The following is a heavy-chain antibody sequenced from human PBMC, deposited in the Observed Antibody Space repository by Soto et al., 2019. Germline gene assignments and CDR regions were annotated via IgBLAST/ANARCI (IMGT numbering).Heavy chain of an antibody. CDR3: AREVKYYDILTGPYYYFDY. Sequence: QLQLQESGSGLVKPSQTLSLTCAVSGGSISSGGYSWSWIRQPPGKGLAWIGYIYHSGSTYYNPSLKSRVTISVDRSKNQFSLKLSSVTAADTAVYYCAREVKYYDILTGPYYYFDYWGQGTLVTVSS. J-gene: IGHJ4*02. V-gene: IGHV4-30-2*01. CDR2: IYHSGST. CDR1: GGSISSGGYS. D-gene: IGHD3-9*01.